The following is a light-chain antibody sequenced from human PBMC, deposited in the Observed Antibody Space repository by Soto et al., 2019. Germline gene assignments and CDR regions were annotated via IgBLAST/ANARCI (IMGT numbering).Light chain of an antibody. CDR2: GAS. V-gene: IGKV3-20*01. CDR1: QTVITY. J-gene: IGKJ5*01. CDR3: QQYGSSAPIT. Sequence: EFVLTQSPATLSLSPGERATLSCRASQTVITYLAWYQQKPGQAPRLLIYGASIRATGIPDRFSGSGSETDFTLTISRLEPEDFALYYCQQYGSSAPITFGQGTRLEIK.